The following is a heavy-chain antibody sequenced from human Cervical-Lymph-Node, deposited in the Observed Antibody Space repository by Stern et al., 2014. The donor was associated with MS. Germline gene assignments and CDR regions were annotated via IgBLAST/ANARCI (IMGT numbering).Heavy chain of an antibody. CDR3: ARSIRVAGDLDY. J-gene: IGHJ4*02. CDR1: GGTFTNYA. D-gene: IGHD6-19*01. Sequence: QMQLVQSGAEVKKPGSSVKVSCKASGGTFTNYAVSWVRQAPGQGLEWMGGIIPMFGTSNYAQKFQGRVTITADESTSTAYMELSSLRSEDTAVYYCARSIRVAGDLDYWGQGTLVTVSS. CDR2: IIPMFGTS. V-gene: IGHV1-69*01.